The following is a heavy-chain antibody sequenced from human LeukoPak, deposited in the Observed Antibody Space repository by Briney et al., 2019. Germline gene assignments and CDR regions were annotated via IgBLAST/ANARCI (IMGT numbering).Heavy chain of an antibody. Sequence: SETLSLTCTVSGGSISSSSYYWGWIRQPPGKGLEWIGSIYYSGSTYYNPSLKSRVTISVDTSKNQFSLKLSSVTAADTAVYYCAREWGYLDYWGQGTLVTVSS. J-gene: IGHJ4*02. V-gene: IGHV4-39*07. CDR3: AREWGYLDY. CDR2: IYYSGST. D-gene: IGHD2-15*01. CDR1: GGSISSSSYY.